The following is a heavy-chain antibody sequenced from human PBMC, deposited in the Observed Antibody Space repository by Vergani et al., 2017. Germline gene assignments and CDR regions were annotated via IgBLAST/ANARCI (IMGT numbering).Heavy chain of an antibody. Sequence: QVQLQESGPGLVKPSETLSLTCTVSGGSISSYYWSWIRQPAGKGLEWIGRIYTSGSTYYNPSLKSRVTISVDTSKNQFSLKLSSVTAADTAVYYCAGERITIFGVAPGGNYYGMDVWGQGP. J-gene: IGHJ6*02. CDR2: IYTSGST. CDR1: GGSISSYY. CDR3: AGERITIFGVAPGGNYYGMDV. V-gene: IGHV4-4*07. D-gene: IGHD3-3*01.